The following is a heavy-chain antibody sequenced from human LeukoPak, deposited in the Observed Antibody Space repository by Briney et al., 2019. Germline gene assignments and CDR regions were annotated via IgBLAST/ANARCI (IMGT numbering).Heavy chain of an antibody. CDR1: GGSLSFYY. CDR2: ISQNGDS. D-gene: IGHD5-18*01. Sequence: SETLSLTCGVYGGSLSFYYWSWIRQSPGKGLEWIAEISQNGDSNYNPSLKSRVTISLDTSKNQLSLKLNSVTAADTAVYYCARGWDSYGDNWFDPWGQGTLVTVSS. J-gene: IGHJ5*02. CDR3: ARGWDSYGDNWFDP. V-gene: IGHV4-34*01.